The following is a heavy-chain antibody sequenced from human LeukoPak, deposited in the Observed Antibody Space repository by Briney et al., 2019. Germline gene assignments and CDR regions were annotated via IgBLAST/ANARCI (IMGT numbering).Heavy chain of an antibody. CDR1: GGSISSPSYY. Sequence: PSETLSLTCTVSGGSISSPSYYWGWIRQPPGKGLEWIGAIYYSGSTYFNPSLKSRVTISIDTSKNQFSLKLSSVTAADTAVYYCASLLAVVTSYYYYGMDVWGQGTTVTVSS. V-gene: IGHV4-39*01. CDR3: ASLLAVVTSYYYYGMDV. J-gene: IGHJ6*02. CDR2: IYYSGST. D-gene: IGHD4-23*01.